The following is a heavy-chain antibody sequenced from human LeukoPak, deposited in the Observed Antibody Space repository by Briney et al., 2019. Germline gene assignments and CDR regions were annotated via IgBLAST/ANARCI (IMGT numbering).Heavy chain of an antibody. D-gene: IGHD4-17*01. J-gene: IGHJ4*02. Sequence: GGSLRLSCVGSGFSFGSYWMHWVRQAPGKGLVWVSRITSDGSTTSYADSVKGRFTISRDNARNTLYLQMNSLRAEDTAVYYCAKDVTYGDYGKDYWGQGTLVTVSS. CDR3: AKDVTYGDYGKDY. CDR1: GFSFGSYW. V-gene: IGHV3-74*01. CDR2: ITSDGSTT.